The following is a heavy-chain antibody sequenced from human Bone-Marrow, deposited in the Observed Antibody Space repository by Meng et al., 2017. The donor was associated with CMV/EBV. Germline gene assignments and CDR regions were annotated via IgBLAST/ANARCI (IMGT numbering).Heavy chain of an antibody. V-gene: IGHV4-59*12. CDR1: GGSISSYY. CDR2: IYYSGST. Sequence: GSLRLSCTVSGGSISSYYWSWIRQPPGKGLEWIGYIYYSGSTNYNPSLKSRVTISVDTSKNQFSLKLSSVTAADTAVYYCATSYGYNSPDAFDIWGQGTMVTVSS. J-gene: IGHJ3*02. D-gene: IGHD5-24*01. CDR3: ATSYGYNSPDAFDI.